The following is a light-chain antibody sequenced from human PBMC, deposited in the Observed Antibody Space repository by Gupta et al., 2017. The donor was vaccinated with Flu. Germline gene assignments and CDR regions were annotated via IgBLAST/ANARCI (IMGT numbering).Light chain of an antibody. CDR2: LGS. CDR1: QSLLHSIGYNH. CDR3: MQALETPWT. J-gene: IGKJ1*01. Sequence: IVITQLPLSLPVTPAVPASLSCSSSQSLLHSIGYNHLDWVLQKPGQAQQALGYLGSNPASGVTYRFRGSGSGTEFTPENSRVEDEDVGVYYCMQALETPWTFGQGTKVEIK. V-gene: IGKV2-28*01.